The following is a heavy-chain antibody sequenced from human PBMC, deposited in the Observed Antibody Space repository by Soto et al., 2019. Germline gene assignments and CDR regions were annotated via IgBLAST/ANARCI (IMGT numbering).Heavy chain of an antibody. V-gene: IGHV4-34*01. CDR1: GGSFSGYY. D-gene: IGHD2-2*01. Sequence: SETLSLTCAVYGGSFSGYYWSWIRQLPGKGLEWIGEINHSGSTNYNPSLKRRVTISVDTSKNQFSLKLSSVTAADTAVYYGARKRVRYQLHSRFDPWGQGTLVTVSS. J-gene: IGHJ5*02. CDR2: INHSGST. CDR3: ARKRVRYQLHSRFDP.